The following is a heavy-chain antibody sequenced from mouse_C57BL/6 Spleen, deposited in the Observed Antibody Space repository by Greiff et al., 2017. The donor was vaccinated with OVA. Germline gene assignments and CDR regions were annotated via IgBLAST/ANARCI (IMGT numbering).Heavy chain of an antibody. CDR2: IYPGDGDT. CDR3: ARDTTVVARAMDY. V-gene: IGHV1-82*01. J-gene: IGHJ4*01. CDR1: GYAFSSSW. Sequence: VKLMESGPELVKPGASVKISCKASGYAFSSSWMNWVKQRPGKGLEWIGRIYPGDGDTNYNGKFKGKATLTADKSSSTAYMQLSSLTSEDSAVYFCARDTTVVARAMDYWGQGTSVTVSS. D-gene: IGHD1-1*01.